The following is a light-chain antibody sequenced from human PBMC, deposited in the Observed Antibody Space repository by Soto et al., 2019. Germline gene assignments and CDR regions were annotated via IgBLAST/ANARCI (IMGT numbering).Light chain of an antibody. J-gene: IGKJ4*01. CDR1: QGIGDT. CDR3: QHYVNWPLT. V-gene: IGKV3-15*01. Sequence: EIVLTQSPGILYLSPGDRATLSCRASQGIGDTLAWYQQKPGQTPRLLIYDTSIRATGVPARFSGSRSGAEFTLTISSLQSEDFAVYYCQHYVNWPLTFGGGTKVDIK. CDR2: DTS.